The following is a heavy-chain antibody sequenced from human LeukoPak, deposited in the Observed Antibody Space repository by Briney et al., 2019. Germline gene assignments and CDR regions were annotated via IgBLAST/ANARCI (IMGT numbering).Heavy chain of an antibody. J-gene: IGHJ5*02. D-gene: IGHD3-22*01. CDR3: ARPYYYDSRIDP. CDR2: MYYSGST. Sequence: SQTLSLTCTVSGGSISSGDYYWRWLRQPPGKGLEWIAYMYYSGSTYYNPSLKSRFTMSADTAKNQLSLTLSSVTAADTAVYYCARPYYYDSRIDPWGQGILVTVSS. V-gene: IGHV4-30-4*01. CDR1: GGSISSGDYY.